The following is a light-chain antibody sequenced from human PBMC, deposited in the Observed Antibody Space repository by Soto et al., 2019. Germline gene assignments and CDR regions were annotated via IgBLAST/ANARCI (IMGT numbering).Light chain of an antibody. CDR2: AAS. V-gene: IGKV1-27*01. J-gene: IGKJ4*01. CDR3: QKYTNGPS. Sequence: DIQMTQSPSSLSASVGDRVTITCRASQCISNYLAWYQQIPGKVPKLLISAASTLQSGVPSRFSSSGSGTELTITISSLQREDVATYYFQKYTNGPSLGGGDKVEMK. CDR1: QCISNY.